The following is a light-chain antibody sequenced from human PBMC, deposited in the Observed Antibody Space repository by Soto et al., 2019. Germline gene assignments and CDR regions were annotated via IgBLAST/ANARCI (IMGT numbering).Light chain of an antibody. CDR2: EVT. CDR1: SGDIGSYNR. Sequence: QSALTQPASVSGSPGQSITISCTGTSGDIGSYNRVSWYQQHPGKAPKLIIYEVTDRPSGVSNRFSGSKSGNTASLTISGLQAEDEAEYYCSSYTNITTRACVFGTGTNVTV. CDR3: SSYTNITTRACV. J-gene: IGLJ1*01. V-gene: IGLV2-14*01.